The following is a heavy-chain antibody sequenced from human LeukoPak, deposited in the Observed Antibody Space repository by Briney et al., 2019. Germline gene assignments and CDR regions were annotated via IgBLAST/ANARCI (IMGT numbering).Heavy chain of an antibody. J-gene: IGHJ4*02. V-gene: IGHV3-48*03. D-gene: IGHD6-19*01. CDR2: ISSSGSTI. CDR1: RFTFSSYE. Sequence: GGSLRLSCAASRFTFSSYEMNWVRQAPGKGLEWVSYISSSGSTIYCADSVKGRFTISRDNAKNSLYLQMNSLRAEDTAVYYCARDGDRAVAGLFDYWGQGTLVTVSS. CDR3: ARDGDRAVAGLFDY.